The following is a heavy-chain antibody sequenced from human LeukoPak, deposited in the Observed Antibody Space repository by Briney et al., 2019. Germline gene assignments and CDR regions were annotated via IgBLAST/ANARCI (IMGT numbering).Heavy chain of an antibody. J-gene: IGHJ4*02. CDR3: ARGAALAYSELSD. Sequence: GASVKVSCKASGYTFTGYYMHWVRQAPGQELDWMGWINPNSGGTNYAQKFQGRVTMTRDTSISTAYMELSRLRSDDTAVYYCARGAALAYSELSDWGQGTLVTVSS. D-gene: IGHD2-15*01. CDR1: GYTFTGYY. CDR2: INPNSGGT. V-gene: IGHV1-2*02.